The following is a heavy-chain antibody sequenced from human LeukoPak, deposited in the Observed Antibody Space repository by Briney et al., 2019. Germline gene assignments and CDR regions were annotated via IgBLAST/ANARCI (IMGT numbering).Heavy chain of an antibody. J-gene: IGHJ4*02. Sequence: GESLKISCKGSEYSFTNYWIGWVRQMPGKGLEWMGIIYPGDSDTRYSPSFQGQVTISADKSITTAYLQWSSLKASDTAMYYCARRGYCATTTCYRLFDYWGQGTLVTVSS. CDR2: IYPGDSDT. V-gene: IGHV5-51*01. D-gene: IGHD2-2*01. CDR3: ARRGYCATTTCYRLFDY. CDR1: EYSFTNYW.